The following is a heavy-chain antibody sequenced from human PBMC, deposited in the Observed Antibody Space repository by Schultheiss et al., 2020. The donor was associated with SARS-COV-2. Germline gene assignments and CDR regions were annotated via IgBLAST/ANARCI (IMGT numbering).Heavy chain of an antibody. J-gene: IGHJ4*02. D-gene: IGHD6-13*01. V-gene: IGHV3-33*01. Sequence: GESLKISCAASGFTFSSYGMHWVRQAPGKGLEWVAVIWYDGSNKYYADSVKGRFTISRDNSKNTLYLQMNSLRAEDTAVYYCARAVVAAAGHDWGQGTLVTVSS. CDR1: GFTFSSYG. CDR3: ARAVVAAAGHD. CDR2: IWYDGSNK.